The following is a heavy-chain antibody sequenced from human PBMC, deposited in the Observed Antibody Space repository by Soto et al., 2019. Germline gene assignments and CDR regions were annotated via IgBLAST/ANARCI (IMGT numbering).Heavy chain of an antibody. CDR2: INGSGGST. D-gene: IGHD2-21*02. CDR3: AKDPPMYCGGDCYPLDDY. V-gene: IGHV3-23*01. J-gene: IGHJ4*02. CDR1: GFTFSSYA. Sequence: GGSLRLSCAASGFTFSSYAMSWVRQAPGKGLEWVSAINGSGGSTYYADSVKGRFTISRDNSKNTLYLQMNSLRAEDTAVYYCAKDPPMYCGGDCYPLDDYWGQGTLVTVSS.